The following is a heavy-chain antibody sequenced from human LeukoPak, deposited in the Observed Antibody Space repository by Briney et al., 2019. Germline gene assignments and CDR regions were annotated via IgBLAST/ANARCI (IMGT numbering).Heavy chain of an antibody. Sequence: PSDTLSLFCNVSGVTVTRYYWSWIRQSPGGGLEWIGFIYNNGRSGTTNYNPSLKSRVTISLDTSKNQFSLRLTSVIAADTAVYFCARRVDTAKIDYWGHGTLVTVSS. CDR2: IYNNGRSGTT. CDR3: ARRVDTAKIDY. J-gene: IGHJ4*01. V-gene: IGHV4-59*02. D-gene: IGHD5-18*01. CDR1: GVTVTRYY.